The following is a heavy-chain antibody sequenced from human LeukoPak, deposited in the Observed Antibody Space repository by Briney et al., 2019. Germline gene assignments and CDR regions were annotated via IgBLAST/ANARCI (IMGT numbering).Heavy chain of an antibody. CDR2: IFHSGST. CDR1: SGSIFRSNW. V-gene: IGHV4-4*02. J-gene: IGHJ4*02. D-gene: IGHD3-10*01. Sequence: SETLSLTCAVSSGSIFRSNWWSWVRQPPGKGLEWIGQIFHSGSTSYSPSLKSRVTISVDKSKNQFSLKLSSVTAADTAVYYCASSFGALRDYWGQGTLVTVSS. CDR3: ASSFGALRDY.